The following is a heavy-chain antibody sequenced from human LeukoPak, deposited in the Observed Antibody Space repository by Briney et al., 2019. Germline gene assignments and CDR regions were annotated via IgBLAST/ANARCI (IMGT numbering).Heavy chain of an antibody. CDR3: AKDSYSKGDY. D-gene: IGHD6-13*01. CDR2: IKNGGTVK. Sequence: GGSLRLSCAASGFTFSSYSMNWVRQAPGKGLEWVANIKNGGTVKNYVDSVKGRFTISRDNAKNSLYLQMNSLRAEDTAVYYCAKDSYSKGDYWGQGVLVTVSS. CDR1: GFTFSSYS. J-gene: IGHJ4*02. V-gene: IGHV3-7*01.